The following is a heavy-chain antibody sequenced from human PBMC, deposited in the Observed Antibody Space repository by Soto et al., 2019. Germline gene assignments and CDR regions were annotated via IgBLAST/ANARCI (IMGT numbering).Heavy chain of an antibody. J-gene: IGHJ4*03. CDR2: IYWDDDK. CDR1: GFSLSTDDVG. Sequence: SGPTLVNPTQTLTLTCTFSGFSLSTDDVGVGWIRQPPGKALDWLAVIYWDDDKRYSPSLKSRLTITKDTSKNQVLLTMTNMDPVDTATYFCARSKYSISSFDYWGQGTTVTVSS. V-gene: IGHV2-5*02. CDR3: ARSKYSISSFDY. D-gene: IGHD6-6*01.